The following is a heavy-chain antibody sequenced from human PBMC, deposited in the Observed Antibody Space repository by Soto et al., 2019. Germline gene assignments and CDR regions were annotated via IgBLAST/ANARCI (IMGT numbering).Heavy chain of an antibody. CDR2: INHSGST. V-gene: IGHV4-30-2*01. CDR3: ARDKITGLFDY. Sequence: SETLSLTCAVSGGSISSSGYSWSWIRQPPGKGLEWIGEINHSGSTNYNPSLKSRVTISVDTSKNQFSLKLTSVTAADTAVYYCARDKITGLFDYWGQGTLVTVSS. J-gene: IGHJ4*02. CDR1: GGSISSSGYS. D-gene: IGHD2-8*02.